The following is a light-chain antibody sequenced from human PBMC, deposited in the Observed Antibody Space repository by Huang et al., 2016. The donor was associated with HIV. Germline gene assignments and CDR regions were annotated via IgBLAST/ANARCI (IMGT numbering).Light chain of an antibody. CDR2: VAS. J-gene: IGKJ4*01. Sequence: EIVMTQSPATLSVSPGERATLSCRASQSVSSNLAWYQQKPGQAPRLLIYVASTRATGIPARCSGSGSGTEFTLTISSLQSEDFAVYYCQQYNNWPPLTFGGGTKVEIK. CDR3: QQYNNWPPLT. V-gene: IGKV3-15*01. CDR1: QSVSSN.